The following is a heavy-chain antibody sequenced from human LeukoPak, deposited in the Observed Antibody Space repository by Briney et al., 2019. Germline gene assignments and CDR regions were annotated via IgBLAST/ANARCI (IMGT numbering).Heavy chain of an antibody. V-gene: IGHV4-59*08. CDR3: ARVSSSSLEIDY. D-gene: IGHD6-13*01. J-gene: IGHJ4*02. CDR2: IYHSGST. Sequence: SETLSLTCTVSGGSISSYYWSWIRQPPGKGLEWIGSIYHSGSTYYNPSLKSRVTISVDTSKNQFSLKLSSVTAADTAVYYCARVSSSSLEIDYWGQGTLVTVSS. CDR1: GGSISSYY.